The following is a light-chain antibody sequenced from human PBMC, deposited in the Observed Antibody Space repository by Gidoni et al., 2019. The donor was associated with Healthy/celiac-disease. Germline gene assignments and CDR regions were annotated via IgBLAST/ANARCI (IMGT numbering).Light chain of an antibody. CDR3: MQALQKVT. Sequence: DIVMTQSPLSLPVTPGEPASISCRSSQSLLHSNGYNYLDWYLQKTGQSPQLLIYLGSNRASGVPDRFSGSGSGTDFTLKISRVEAEDVGVYYCMQALQKVTFGQGTKLEIK. CDR2: LGS. CDR1: QSLLHSNGYNY. J-gene: IGKJ2*01. V-gene: IGKV2-28*01.